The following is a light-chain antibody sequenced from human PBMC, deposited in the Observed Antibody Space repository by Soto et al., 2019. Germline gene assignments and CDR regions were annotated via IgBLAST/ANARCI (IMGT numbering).Light chain of an antibody. CDR2: DVS. Sequence: QSVLTQPASVSGSPGQSITISCTGISADVATSSFVSWYQHRPGEAPRLILYDVSHRPSGISNRFSGSKAGDTASLTISGLHLEDEADYYCTSYRRGPLYVFGSGTQLTVL. CDR1: SADVATSSF. J-gene: IGLJ1*01. CDR3: TSYRRGPLYV. V-gene: IGLV2-14*03.